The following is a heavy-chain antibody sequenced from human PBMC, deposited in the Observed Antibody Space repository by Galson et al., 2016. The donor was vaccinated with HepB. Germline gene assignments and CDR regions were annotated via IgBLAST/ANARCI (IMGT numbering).Heavy chain of an antibody. Sequence: SLRLSCAASGFTFSDYYMSWIRQAPGKGLEWVSYIGSSSSYRNYADSVKGRFTISRDNAKNSLYLQMNSLRAEDTAVYYCARCSAEDDYVWGSYRSGYFDYWGQGTLVTVSS. CDR2: IGSSSSYR. CDR1: GFTFSDYY. V-gene: IGHV3-11*03. CDR3: ARCSAEDDYVWGSYRSGYFDY. D-gene: IGHD3-16*02. J-gene: IGHJ4*02.